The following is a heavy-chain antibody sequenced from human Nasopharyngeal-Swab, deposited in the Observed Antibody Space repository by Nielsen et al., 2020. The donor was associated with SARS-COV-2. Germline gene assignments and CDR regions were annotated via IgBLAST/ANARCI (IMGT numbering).Heavy chain of an antibody. CDR2: IKQDGSEK. Sequence: GESLKISCAASGFTFSSHWMSWVRQAPGKGLEWVANIKQDGSEKYYVDSVKGRFTISRDNAKNSLYLQMNSLRAEDTAVYYCARDTGRGNEHWGQGTLVTVSS. CDR3: ARDTGRGNEH. J-gene: IGHJ1*01. D-gene: IGHD3-10*01. CDR1: GFTFSSHW. V-gene: IGHV3-7*01.